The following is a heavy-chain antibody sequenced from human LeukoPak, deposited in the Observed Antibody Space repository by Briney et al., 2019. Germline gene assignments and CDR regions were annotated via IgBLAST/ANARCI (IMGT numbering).Heavy chain of an antibody. CDR1: GFTFSDYY. CDR2: ISSSGSTI. V-gene: IGHV3-11*04. J-gene: IGHJ5*02. Sequence: GGSLSLSCAASGFTFSDYYMSWIRQAPGKGLEWVSCISSSGSTICYADSVKGRFTISRDNAKNSLYLQMNSLRAEDTAVYYCAITTDLGGLDPWGQGTLVTVSS. CDR3: AITTDLGGLDP. D-gene: IGHD1/OR15-1a*01.